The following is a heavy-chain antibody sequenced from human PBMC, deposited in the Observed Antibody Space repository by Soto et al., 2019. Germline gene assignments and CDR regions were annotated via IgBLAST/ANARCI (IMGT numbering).Heavy chain of an antibody. CDR2: IYHSGST. V-gene: IGHV4-30-2*01. J-gene: IGHJ4*02. D-gene: IGHD3-3*01. CDR3: ARYYDFIDY. Sequence: PSETLSLTCAVSGGSIGSGGYSWSWIRQPPGKGLEWIGYIYHSGSTYYNPSLKSRVTISVDRSKNQFSLKLSSVTAADTAVYYCARYYDFIDYWGQGTLVTVSS. CDR1: GGSIGSGGYS.